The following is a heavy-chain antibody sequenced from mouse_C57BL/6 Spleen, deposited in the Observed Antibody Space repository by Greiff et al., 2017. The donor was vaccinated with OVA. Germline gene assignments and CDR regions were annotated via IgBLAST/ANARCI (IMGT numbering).Heavy chain of an antibody. J-gene: IGHJ3*01. CDR3: ARGDYERAWFAY. V-gene: IGHV1-26*01. CDR2: INPNNGGT. D-gene: IGHD2-4*01. CDR1: GYTFTDYY. Sequence: EVQLQQSGPELVKPGASVKISCKASGYTFTDYYMNWVKQSHGKSLEWIGDINPNNGGTSYNQKFKGKATLTVDKSSSTAYMELRSLTSEDSAVYYCARGDYERAWFAYWGQGTLVTVSA.